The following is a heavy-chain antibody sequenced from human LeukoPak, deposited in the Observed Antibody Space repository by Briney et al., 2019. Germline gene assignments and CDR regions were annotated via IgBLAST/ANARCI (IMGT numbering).Heavy chain of an antibody. CDR1: GYTFDNYG. CDR3: ARGTMIVVDPADY. CDR2: ISAYNGNT. V-gene: IGHV1-18*01. J-gene: IGHJ4*02. Sequence: ASVKVSCKASGYTFDNYGISWVRQAPGQGLEWMGWISAYNGNTNYAQNLQGRVTMTTDTSTSTAYMELRSLRSDDTVVYYCARGTMIVVDPADYWGQGTLVTVSS. D-gene: IGHD3-22*01.